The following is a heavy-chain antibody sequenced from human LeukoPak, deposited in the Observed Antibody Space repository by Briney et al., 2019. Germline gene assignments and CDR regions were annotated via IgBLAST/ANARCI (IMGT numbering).Heavy chain of an antibody. CDR2: IYYTGST. CDR3: ARDIATAGHFAFDY. V-gene: IGHV4-59*01. CDR1: GGSISSYY. Sequence: SETLSLTCTVSGGSISSYYCSWIRQPPGKGLEWIGYIYYTGSTSYNPSLKSRVTISVDTSKNQFSLKLSSVTAADTAVYYCARDIATAGHFAFDYWGQGTLVTVSS. J-gene: IGHJ4*02. D-gene: IGHD6-13*01.